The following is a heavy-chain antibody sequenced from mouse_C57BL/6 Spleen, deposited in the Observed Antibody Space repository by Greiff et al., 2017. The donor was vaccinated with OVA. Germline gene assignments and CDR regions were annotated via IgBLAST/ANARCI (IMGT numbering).Heavy chain of an antibody. CDR2: ISYDGSN. V-gene: IGHV3-6*01. CDR3: AKGYYGSSYSYWYFDV. J-gene: IGHJ1*03. Sequence: VQLKQSGPGLVKPSQSLSLTCSVTGYSITSGYYWNWIRQFPGNKLEWMGYISYDGSNNYNPSLKNRISITRDTSKNQFFLKLNSVTTEDTATYYCAKGYYGSSYSYWYFDVWGTGTTVTVSS. D-gene: IGHD1-1*01. CDR1: GYSITSGYY.